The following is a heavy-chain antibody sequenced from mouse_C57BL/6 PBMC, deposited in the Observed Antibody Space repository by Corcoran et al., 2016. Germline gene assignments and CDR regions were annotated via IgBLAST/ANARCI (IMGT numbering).Heavy chain of an antibody. CDR2: INPNNGGT. J-gene: IGHJ1*03. D-gene: IGHD2-4*01. CDR1: GYTFTDYN. CDR3: ARPIYYDYEWYFDV. Sequence: EVQLQQSGPELVKPGASVKIPCKASGYTFTDYNMDWVKQSHGKSLEWIGDINPNNGGTIYNQKFKGKATLTVDKSSSTAYMELRSLTSEDTAVYYCARPIYYDYEWYFDVWGTGTTVTVSS. V-gene: IGHV1-18*01.